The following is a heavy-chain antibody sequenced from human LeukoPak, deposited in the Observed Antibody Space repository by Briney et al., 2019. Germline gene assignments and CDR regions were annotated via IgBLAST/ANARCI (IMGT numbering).Heavy chain of an antibody. V-gene: IGHV3-53*05. CDR3: ARARGALLDAFDI. Sequence: GGSLRLSCAASGFTVSSNYMNWVRQAPGKGLEWVSLIYSGGSTYYADSVKGRFTISRDNSKNTLYLQMNSLRAEDTAVYYCARARGALLDAFDIWGQGTMVTVSS. CDR2: IYSGGST. CDR1: GFTVSSNY. D-gene: IGHD1-26*01. J-gene: IGHJ3*02.